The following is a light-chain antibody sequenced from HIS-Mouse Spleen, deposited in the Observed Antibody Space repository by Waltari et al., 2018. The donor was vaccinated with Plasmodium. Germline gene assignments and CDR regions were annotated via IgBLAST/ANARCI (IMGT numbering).Light chain of an antibody. Sequence: QSALTQPRSVSGSPGQSVTISCTGTTTDVCVYNYLSWYHQPPGKAPKLMIYDVSKRPSGVPDRFSGSKSGNTASLTISGLQAEDEADYYCCSYAGSYTYVFGTGTKVTVL. CDR1: TTDVCVYNY. V-gene: IGLV2-11*01. CDR3: CSYAGSYTYV. J-gene: IGLJ1*01. CDR2: DVS.